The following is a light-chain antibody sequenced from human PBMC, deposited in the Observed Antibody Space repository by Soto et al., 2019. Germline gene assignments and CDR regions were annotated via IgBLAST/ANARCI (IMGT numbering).Light chain of an antibody. V-gene: IGKV3-20*01. CDR3: QQYGSSGT. J-gene: IGKJ1*01. Sequence: DIVLTQSPGTLSLSPGERAPLSCRASQTLSPNYLAWCQQKPGHPPRLLIYGSSKRATGIPDRFSGSGSGTEFPLTISRMEPEDFAVYYCQQYGSSGTFGQGTKVDIK. CDR1: QTLSPNY. CDR2: GSS.